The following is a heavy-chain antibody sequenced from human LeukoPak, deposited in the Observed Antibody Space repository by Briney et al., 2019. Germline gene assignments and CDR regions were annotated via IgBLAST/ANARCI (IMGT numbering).Heavy chain of an antibody. D-gene: IGHD3-9*01. CDR2: ISGSGGST. J-gene: IGHJ4*02. CDR1: GFTFSSYA. V-gene: IGHV3-23*01. Sequence: GGSLRLSCAASGFTFSSYAMSWVRQAPGKGLEWVSAISGSGGSTYYADSVKGRFTVSRDNSKNTLYLQMNSLRAEDTAVYYCAKPHVLRYFDWLSPFDHWGQGTLVTVSS. CDR3: AKPHVLRYFDWLSPFDH.